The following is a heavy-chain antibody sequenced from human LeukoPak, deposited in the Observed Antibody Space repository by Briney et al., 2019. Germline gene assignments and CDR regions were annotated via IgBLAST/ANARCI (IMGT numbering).Heavy chain of an antibody. D-gene: IGHD3-3*01. V-gene: IGHV4-59*01. J-gene: IGHJ5*02. CDR2: IYYSGST. CDR1: GGSISSYY. CDR3: ARGDFWSGYYSGLFDP. Sequence: SETLSLTCTVSGGSISSYYWSWIRQPPGKGLEWIGYIYYSGSTNYNPSLKSRVTISVDTSKNQFSLKLSSVTAADTAVYYCARGDFWSGYYSGLFDPWGQGTLVTVSS.